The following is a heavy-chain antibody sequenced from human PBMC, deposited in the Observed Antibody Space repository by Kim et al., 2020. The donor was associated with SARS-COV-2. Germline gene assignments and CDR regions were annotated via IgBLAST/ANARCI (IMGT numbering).Heavy chain of an antibody. J-gene: IGHJ4*02. Sequence: SNKYYVATVKGRLTLTVDNYKNTLYLHMNSLRAEDTAVYYCASLEWELLNWGQGTLVTVSS. CDR2: SNK. CDR3: ASLEWELLN. D-gene: IGHD1-26*01. V-gene: IGHV3-30*01.